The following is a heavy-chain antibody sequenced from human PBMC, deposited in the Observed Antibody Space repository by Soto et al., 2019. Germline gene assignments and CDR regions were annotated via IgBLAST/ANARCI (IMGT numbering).Heavy chain of an antibody. CDR2: ISDDGDST. V-gene: IGHV3-23*01. J-gene: IGHJ6*02. CDR1: GFTFSDNA. Sequence: EVQLLESGGGLVQPGGSLRLSCGASGFTFSDNAMTWVRQAPGKGLEWVSSISDDGDSTYYADSVKGRFTISRDNSKNTLFLQMSRLGAEDTALYYGAKSLSTAVNYGVAVWGQGTWVTVSS. D-gene: IGHD5-18*01. CDR3: AKSLSTAVNYGVAV.